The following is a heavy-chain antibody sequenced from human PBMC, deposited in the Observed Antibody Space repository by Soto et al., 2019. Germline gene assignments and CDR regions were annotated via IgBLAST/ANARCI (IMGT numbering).Heavy chain of an antibody. Sequence: SETLSLTCTVSGGSISSYYWSWIRQPQRKGMVWIGYIYYSESTNYTPSLKSRVTISVDTSKNQFSLKLSSVTAADTAMYYSARLPFSNSVDSWGQGTLGTVSS. D-gene: IGHD4-4*01. V-gene: IGHV4-59*01. CDR3: ARLPFSNSVDS. J-gene: IGHJ4*02. CDR1: GGSISSYY. CDR2: IYYSEST.